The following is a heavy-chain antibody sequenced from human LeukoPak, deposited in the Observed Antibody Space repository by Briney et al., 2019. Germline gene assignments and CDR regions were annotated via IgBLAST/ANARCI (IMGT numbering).Heavy chain of an antibody. CDR1: GGSIIRNIW. J-gene: IGHJ4*02. V-gene: IGHV4-4*02. D-gene: IGHD3-9*01. CDR2: IGHTGDT. Sequence: SETLSLTCAVSGGSIIRNIWWSWVRQSPEKGLEWIGEIGHTGDTNYSPSLKSRVSMSVDKSKNQFSLTLTSVTAADTAVYYCATYYDILTGYTLDSWGQGTLVTVSS. CDR3: ATYYDILTGYTLDS.